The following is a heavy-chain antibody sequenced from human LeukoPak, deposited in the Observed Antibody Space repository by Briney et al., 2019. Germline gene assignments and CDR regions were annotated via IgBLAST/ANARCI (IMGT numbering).Heavy chain of an antibody. Sequence: SETLSLTCTVSGGSIINTYWSWIRQASGKGLEWIAYMFSSGGDTNYNTFLKSRVTMSIDTSNNQFSLTLTSVTAADTAVYFCARGHYDFNAWGQGILVTVSS. V-gene: IGHV4-59*08. J-gene: IGHJ5*02. CDR1: GGSIINTY. D-gene: IGHD3-3*01. CDR2: MFSSGGDT. CDR3: ARGHYDFNA.